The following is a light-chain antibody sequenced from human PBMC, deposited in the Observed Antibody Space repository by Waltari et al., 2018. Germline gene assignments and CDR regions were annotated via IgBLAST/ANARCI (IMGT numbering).Light chain of an antibody. CDR1: QNIYSN. CDR2: AAY. J-gene: IGKJ3*01. Sequence: IQMTQSPSALSASFGDRVTISCRASQNIYSNLAWYQQKPGKAPKLLIYAAYSVQSGILSRFSGSGSGRDFTLTISSLQPEDSAAYYCQHYYDNPFTFGPGTKLDIE. V-gene: IGKV1-6*01. CDR3: QHYYDNPFT.